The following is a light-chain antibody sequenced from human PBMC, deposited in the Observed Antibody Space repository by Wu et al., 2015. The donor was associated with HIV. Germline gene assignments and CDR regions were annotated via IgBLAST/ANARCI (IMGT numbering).Light chain of an antibody. CDR1: ESISGY. Sequence: DIVLTQSPDTLSLSPGERATLSCRVSESISGYLAWFQQRPGQPPTLLIYGASSRAAGIPDRFSGSGSGAEFTLTINSLQSEDFAIYYCQQYNTGAGTFGQGTKVEI. J-gene: IGKJ1*01. CDR3: QQYNTGAGT. CDR2: GAS. V-gene: IGKV3D-15*01.